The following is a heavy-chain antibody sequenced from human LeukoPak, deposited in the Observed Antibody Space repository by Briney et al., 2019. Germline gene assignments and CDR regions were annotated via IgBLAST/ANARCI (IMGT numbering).Heavy chain of an antibody. CDR2: INPNSGGT. Sequence: ASVKVSCKASGYTFTGYYMHWVRQAPGQGLEWMGWINPNSGGTNYAQKFQGRVTMTRDTSISTAYMELSRLRSDDTAVYYCARDLRGYSYGYHYYYYMDVWGIGTTVTVSS. V-gene: IGHV1-2*02. CDR1: GYTFTGYY. D-gene: IGHD5-18*01. CDR3: ARDLRGYSYGYHYYYYMDV. J-gene: IGHJ6*03.